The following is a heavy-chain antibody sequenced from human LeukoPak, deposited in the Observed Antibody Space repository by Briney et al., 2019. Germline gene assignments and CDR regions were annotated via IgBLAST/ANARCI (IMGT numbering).Heavy chain of an antibody. CDR1: GFTFSSYS. J-gene: IGHJ6*03. CDR3: ARDPYSGSYGADYYYYMDV. Sequence: GGSLRLSCAASGFTFSSYSMNWVRQAPGKGLEWVSSISSSTGYIYYADSVKGRFTISRDNAKNSLYLQMNSLRAEDTAVYYCARDPYSGSYGADYYYYMDVWGKGTTVTISS. V-gene: IGHV3-21*01. D-gene: IGHD1-26*01. CDR2: ISSSTGYI.